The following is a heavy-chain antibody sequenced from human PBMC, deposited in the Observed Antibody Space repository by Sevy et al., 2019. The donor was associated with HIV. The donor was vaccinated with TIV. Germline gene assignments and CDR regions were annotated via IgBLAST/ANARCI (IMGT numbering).Heavy chain of an antibody. J-gene: IGHJ4*02. D-gene: IGHD1-26*01. Sequence: SETLSLTCTVSGGSITSLYWGWIRQPPGKGLEWIANIYYNGNTNYNPSLKSRVTIPLDTSKNQVSLRLSSVTAADTAIYYGAGENAWGRGYSWGQGTLVTVSS. CDR3: AGENAWGRGYS. CDR1: GGSITSLY. V-gene: IGHV4-59*08. CDR2: IYYNGNT.